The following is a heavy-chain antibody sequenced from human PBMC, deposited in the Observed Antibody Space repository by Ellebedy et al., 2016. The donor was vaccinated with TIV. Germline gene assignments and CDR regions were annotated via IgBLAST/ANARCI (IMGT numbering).Heavy chain of an antibody. J-gene: IGHJ6*02. CDR1: GYVFTAYY. CDR2: INPDSGGT. CDR3: ARVRRGSSGMDV. V-gene: IGHV1-2*02. Sequence: ASVKVSCKTSGYVFTAYYIHWVRQAPGQGLEWMGWINPDSGGTNLPQKFQGRVTMTRDTSITTVYMQLTRLEADDTAVYFCARVRRGSSGMDVWGQGTAVTVYS. D-gene: IGHD6-13*01.